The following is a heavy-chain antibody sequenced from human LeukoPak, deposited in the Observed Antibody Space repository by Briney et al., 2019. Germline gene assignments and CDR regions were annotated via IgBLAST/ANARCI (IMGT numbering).Heavy chain of an antibody. D-gene: IGHD6-19*01. CDR3: ARDQAGYGSGHNWFDP. Sequence: SQTLSLTCTVSGGSISSGGYYWSWIRQHPGKGLEWIGYIYYSGSTYYNPSLKSRVTISVDTSKNQFSLKLSSVTAADTAVYYCARDQAGYGSGHNWFDPWGQGTLVTVSS. CDR1: GGSISSGGYY. J-gene: IGHJ5*02. V-gene: IGHV4-31*03. CDR2: IYYSGST.